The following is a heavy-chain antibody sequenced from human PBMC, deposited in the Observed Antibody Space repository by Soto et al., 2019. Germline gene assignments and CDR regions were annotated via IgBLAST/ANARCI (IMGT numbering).Heavy chain of an antibody. V-gene: IGHV1-8*01. CDR3: VTRDGDHGRRDY. D-gene: IGHD4-17*01. CDR2: MNPNSGNT. J-gene: IGHJ4*02. Sequence: QVQLVQSGAEVKKPGASVKVSCKASGYTFTSYDINWVRQATGQGLEWMGWMNPNSGNTDYAQKFRGRVTMTRDTSINTAYKEMSGQTSEDTAVYYCVTRDGDHGRRDYWGLGPLVTVSS. CDR1: GYTFTSYD.